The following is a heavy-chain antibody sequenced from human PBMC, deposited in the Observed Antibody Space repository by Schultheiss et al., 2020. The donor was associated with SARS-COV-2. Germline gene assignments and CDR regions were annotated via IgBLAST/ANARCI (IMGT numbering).Heavy chain of an antibody. V-gene: IGHV3-30*18. CDR3: AKGGYGDYVFDY. J-gene: IGHJ4*02. D-gene: IGHD4-17*01. Sequence: GGSLRLSCAASGFTFSSHAMHWVRQAPGKGLEWVAVISYDGSDKYYGDSLKGRFTISRDNSKNTLYLQMNSLRAEDTAVYYCAKGGYGDYVFDYWGQGTLVTVSS. CDR1: GFTFSSHA. CDR2: ISYDGSDK.